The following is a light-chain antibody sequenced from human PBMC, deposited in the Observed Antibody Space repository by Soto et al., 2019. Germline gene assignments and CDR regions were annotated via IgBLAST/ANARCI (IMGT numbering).Light chain of an antibody. J-gene: IGKJ4*01. CDR3: QQYNNWPLT. Sequence: EVVMTQSPATLSVSLGDRATLSCRASQSVSSNLAWYQQKPGQAPKLLIYGASTRATGSPARFSGSGSGTEFTLAISSLQSEDSAVYSCQQYNNWPLTFGGGTKVDIK. CDR1: QSVSSN. CDR2: GAS. V-gene: IGKV3-15*01.